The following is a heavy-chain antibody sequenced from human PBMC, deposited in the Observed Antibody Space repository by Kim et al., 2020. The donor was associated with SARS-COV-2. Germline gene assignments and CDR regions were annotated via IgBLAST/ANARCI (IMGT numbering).Heavy chain of an antibody. Sequence: KSRVTISVETSKNQFSLKLSSVTAADTAVYYCARADGSSSWYDFVGYFDYWGQGTLVTVSS. D-gene: IGHD6-13*01. J-gene: IGHJ4*02. CDR3: ARADGSSSWYDFVGYFDY. V-gene: IGHV4-59*01.